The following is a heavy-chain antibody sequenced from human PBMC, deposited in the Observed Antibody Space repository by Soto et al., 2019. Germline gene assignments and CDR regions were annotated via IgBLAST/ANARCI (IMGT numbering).Heavy chain of an antibody. V-gene: IGHV4-31*03. J-gene: IGHJ4*02. D-gene: IGHD3-22*01. CDR3: ARVATYYYDSSGTTPFDY. CDR1: GGSISSGGYY. Sequence: PSETLSLTCTVSGGSISSGGYYWSWIRQHPGKGLEWIGYIYYSGSTYYNPSLKSRVTISVDTSKNQFSLKLSSVTAADTAVYYCARVATYYYDSSGTTPFDYWGQGTLVTVSS. CDR2: IYYSGST.